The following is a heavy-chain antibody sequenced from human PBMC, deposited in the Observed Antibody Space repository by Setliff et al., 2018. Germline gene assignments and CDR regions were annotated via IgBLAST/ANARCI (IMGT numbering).Heavy chain of an antibody. J-gene: IGHJ4*02. CDR1: GDSISSGINY. Sequence: SETLSLTCTVPGDSISSGINYWSWIRQPAGKGLEWIGHIDPSGNTNYSPSLKSRVTISGDTSKNQFSLKLTSVTAADTAVYYCARSLGSGSYYNSRPYYSDYWGQGTRVTVSS. D-gene: IGHD3-10*01. V-gene: IGHV4-61*09. CDR2: IDPSGNT. CDR3: ARSLGSGSYYNSRPYYSDY.